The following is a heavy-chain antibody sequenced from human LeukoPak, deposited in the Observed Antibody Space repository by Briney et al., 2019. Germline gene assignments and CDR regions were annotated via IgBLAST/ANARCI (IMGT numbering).Heavy chain of an antibody. Sequence: SETLSLTCTVSGGSISSYYWSWIRQPAGKGLEWIGRIYTSGSTNYNPSLKSRVTMSVDTSKNQFSLKLSSVTAADTALYYCASRPGSNWYGVFDYWSQGTVVTVSS. CDR1: GGSISSYY. CDR3: ASRPGSNWYGVFDY. V-gene: IGHV4-4*07. D-gene: IGHD6-13*01. CDR2: IYTSGST. J-gene: IGHJ4*02.